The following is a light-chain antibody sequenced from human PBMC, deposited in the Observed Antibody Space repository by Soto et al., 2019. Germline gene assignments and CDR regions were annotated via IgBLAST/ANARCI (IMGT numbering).Light chain of an antibody. J-gene: IGKJ1*01. CDR1: QSVRSNY. V-gene: IGKV3-20*01. CDR2: GAS. Sequence: EIVLTQSPGTPSLSPGERATLACRASQSVRSNYLAWYQQKPGQAPRLLIYGASSRATGIPDRFSGSGSGTDFTLTISRLEPEDLAVYYCQQYHTSPLMFGQGTKVDIK. CDR3: QQYHTSPLM.